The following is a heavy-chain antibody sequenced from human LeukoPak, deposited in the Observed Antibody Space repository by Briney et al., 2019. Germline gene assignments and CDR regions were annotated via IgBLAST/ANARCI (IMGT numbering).Heavy chain of an antibody. Sequence: SVKVSCKASGGTFSSYSMTWVRQAPGQGLEWMGGIMLLFNTANYAQQFQGRVTITTDESTSTAYMELSSLRFEDTAMYYCARVDRYHYYLDVWGKGTTVTVSS. J-gene: IGHJ6*03. CDR1: GGTFSSYS. CDR3: ARVDRYHYYLDV. CDR2: IMLLFNTA. V-gene: IGHV1-69*05.